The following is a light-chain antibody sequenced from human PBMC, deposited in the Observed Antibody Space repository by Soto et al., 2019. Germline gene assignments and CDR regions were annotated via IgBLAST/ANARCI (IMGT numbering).Light chain of an antibody. CDR1: ENIRSSH. Sequence: EIVLTQSPGTLSLSQGERATLSCRASENIRSSHLAWYQQKPGQAPRLLIYNPSRRQSGIPDRFSGSGSGKDFVHTISRLEPEDFAVYYCQQYSQSVPFGGGTKVEMK. J-gene: IGKJ4*01. V-gene: IGKV3-20*01. CDR3: QQYSQSVP. CDR2: NPS.